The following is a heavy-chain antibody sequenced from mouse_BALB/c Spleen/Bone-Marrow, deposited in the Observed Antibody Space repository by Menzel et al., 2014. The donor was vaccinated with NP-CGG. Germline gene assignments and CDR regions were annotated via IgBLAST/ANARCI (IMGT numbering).Heavy chain of an antibody. V-gene: IGHV1-14*01. CDR2: INPYNDVT. CDR3: AREGWLLRFDY. J-gene: IGHJ2*01. CDR1: GYIFTSYV. D-gene: IGHD2-3*01. Sequence: EVQLQQSGPGLVKPGTSVKMSCKAPGYIFTSYVMDWVKQKPGQGLEWIGYINPYNDVTNYNEKFKGKATLTSDKSSSTAYMEVSSLTSEDSAVYYCAREGWLLRFDYWGQGTTLTVSS.